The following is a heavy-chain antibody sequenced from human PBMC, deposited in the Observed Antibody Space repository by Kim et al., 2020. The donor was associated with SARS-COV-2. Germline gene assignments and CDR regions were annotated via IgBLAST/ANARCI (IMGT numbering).Heavy chain of an antibody. Sequence: FGDSVKGRFSIVRDHSRDTLFLRMNSLRAEDTAIYYCAKDSSSCTGLDSWGQGTLVTVSS. J-gene: IGHJ4*02. CDR3: AKDSSSCTGLDS. D-gene: IGHD6-13*01. V-gene: IGHV3-23*01.